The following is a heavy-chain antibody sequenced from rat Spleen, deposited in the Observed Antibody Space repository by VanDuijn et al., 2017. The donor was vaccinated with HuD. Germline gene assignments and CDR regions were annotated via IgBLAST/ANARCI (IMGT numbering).Heavy chain of an antibody. CDR2: ITNASGRT. Sequence: EVQLVESDGGLVQPGRSLKLSCVASGFTFSDFYMAWVRQAPTKGLEWVASITNASGRTYYPDSVKGRFTISRDTAQNTLYLQMNSLRSEDMATYYCVRQGYLRDWYFDFWGPGTMVTVSS. CDR3: VRQGYLRDWYFDF. CDR1: GFTFSDFY. D-gene: IGHD2-5*01. V-gene: IGHV5-25*01. J-gene: IGHJ1*01.